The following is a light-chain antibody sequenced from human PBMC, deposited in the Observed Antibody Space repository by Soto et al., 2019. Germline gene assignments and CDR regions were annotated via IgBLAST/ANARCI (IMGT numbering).Light chain of an antibody. Sequence: QSVLTQPASVSGSPGQSITISCTGTSSDVGGYNYVSWYQQHPGKAPKLMIYEVLYRPSGVSYRFSGSKSGNTASLTISGLQAEDEADYYCSSYTTYSTLDVFGTGTQLTVL. J-gene: IGLJ1*01. CDR1: SSDVGGYNY. V-gene: IGLV2-14*01. CDR2: EVL. CDR3: SSYTTYSTLDV.